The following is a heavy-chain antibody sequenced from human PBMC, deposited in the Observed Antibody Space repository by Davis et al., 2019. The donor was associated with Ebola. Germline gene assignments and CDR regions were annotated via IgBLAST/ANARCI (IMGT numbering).Heavy chain of an antibody. CDR3: ARDTSYAFDY. J-gene: IGHJ4*02. V-gene: IGHV3-23*01. D-gene: IGHD2/OR15-2a*01. CDR1: GFTFSSYA. CDR2: ISGSGGST. Sequence: GESLKISCAASGFTFSSYAMSWVRQAPGKGLEWVSAISGSGGSTYYADSVKGRFTISRDNSKNTLYLQMNSLRDEDTAVYYCARDTSYAFDYWGQGTLVTVSS.